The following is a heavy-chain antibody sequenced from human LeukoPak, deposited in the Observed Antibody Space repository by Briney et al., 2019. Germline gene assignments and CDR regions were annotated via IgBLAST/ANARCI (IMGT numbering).Heavy chain of an antibody. J-gene: IGHJ4*02. Sequence: GRSLRLSCAASGFTFDDYAMHWVRQAPGKSLEWVSGISWNSGSIGYADSVKGRFTISRDNAKNSLYLQMNSLRAEDTALYYCAKASGSLPDYWGQGTLVTVSS. D-gene: IGHD1-26*01. CDR1: GFTFDDYA. CDR2: ISWNSGSI. V-gene: IGHV3-9*01. CDR3: AKASGSLPDY.